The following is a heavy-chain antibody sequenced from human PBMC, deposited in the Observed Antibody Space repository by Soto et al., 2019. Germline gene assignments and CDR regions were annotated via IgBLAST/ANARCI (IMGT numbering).Heavy chain of an antibody. Sequence: GGSLRLSCAASGFSFDDYAMHWVRQAPGRGLEWVSGITWSSGYIGYADSVKGRFTISKDNAKNSLYLKMNSLRPEDTAVYYCAKGTYDSSGYYAEQDYWGQGTLVTVSS. D-gene: IGHD3-22*01. V-gene: IGHV3-9*01. J-gene: IGHJ4*02. CDR1: GFSFDDYA. CDR2: ITWSSGYI. CDR3: AKGTYDSSGYYAEQDY.